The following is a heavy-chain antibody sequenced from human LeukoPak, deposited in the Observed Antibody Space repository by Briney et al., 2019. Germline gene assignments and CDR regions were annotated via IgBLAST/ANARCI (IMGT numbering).Heavy chain of an antibody. CDR1: GGSISSYY. CDR3: AREVTTEYYYYYYMDV. V-gene: IGHV4-4*07. Sequence: SETLSLTCTVSGGSISSYYWSWIRQPAGKGLEWIGRIYISGSTYYNPSLKSRVTISVDTSKNQFSLKLSSVTAADTAVYYCAREVTTEYYYYYYMDVWGKGTTVTVSS. CDR2: IYISGST. D-gene: IGHD4-17*01. J-gene: IGHJ6*03.